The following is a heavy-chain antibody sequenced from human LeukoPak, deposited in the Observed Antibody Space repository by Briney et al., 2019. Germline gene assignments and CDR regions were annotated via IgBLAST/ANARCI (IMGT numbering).Heavy chain of an antibody. V-gene: IGHV1-18*01. CDR2: ISAYNGNT. CDR1: GYTFTSYG. J-gene: IGHJ4*02. D-gene: IGHD5-18*01. Sequence: ASEKVSCKASGYTFTSYGISWVRQAPGQGLEWMGWISAYNGNTNYAQKLQGRVTMTTDTSTSTAYMELRSLRSDDTAVYYCASAHPIYTAMVSGDYWGQGTLVTVSS. CDR3: ASAHPIYTAMVSGDY.